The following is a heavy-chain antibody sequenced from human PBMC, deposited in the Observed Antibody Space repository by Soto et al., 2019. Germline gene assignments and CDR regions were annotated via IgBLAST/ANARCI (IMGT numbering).Heavy chain of an antibody. D-gene: IGHD2-2*01. CDR2: IYYSGRT. CDR1: GGSISSGGDY. Sequence: QVQMQEAGPGLVKPSQALSLTCTISGGSISSGGDYWSWIRQHPGEGREWIGYIYYSGRTYSNPSLRSRVNVAVDTSTNKFSLKLSCVTAADTAVYYCASYLVPAAMHVHYYYYGMDVWGQGTTVTVSS. J-gene: IGHJ6*02. V-gene: IGHV4-31*03. CDR3: ASYLVPAAMHVHYYYYGMDV.